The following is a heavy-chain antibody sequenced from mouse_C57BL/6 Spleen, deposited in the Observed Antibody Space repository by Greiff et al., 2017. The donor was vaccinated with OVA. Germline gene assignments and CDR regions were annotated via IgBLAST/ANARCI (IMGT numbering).Heavy chain of an antibody. V-gene: IGHV1-64*01. D-gene: IGHD6-1*01. CDR2: IHPYNGGT. Sequence: QVQLQQPGAELVRPGASVKLSCKASGYTFTSYWMHWVKQRPGQGLEWIGMIHPYNGGTNYNEKFKGKATLTVDKSSSTAYMQLSSLTSEDSAVYYCARTSKGYFDDWGKGTTVTVSS. CDR3: ARTSKGYFDD. J-gene: IGHJ1*03. CDR1: GYTFTSYW.